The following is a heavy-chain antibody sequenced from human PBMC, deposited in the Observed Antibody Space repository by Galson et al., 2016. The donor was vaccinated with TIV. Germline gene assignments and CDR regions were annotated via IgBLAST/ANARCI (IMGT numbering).Heavy chain of an antibody. V-gene: IGHV3-23*01. CDR3: VKYDSSSYYYGNFDY. D-gene: IGHD3-22*01. CDR2: ISGGGGST. Sequence: SLRLSCAASGFTIIDYYMTWIRQAPGKGLEWVSVISGGGGSTYYADSVKGRFTISRDNSKNTVYLQMSSLRAEDTAVYYCVKYDSSSYYYGNFDYWGQGTLVIVSS. CDR1: GFTIIDYY. J-gene: IGHJ4*02.